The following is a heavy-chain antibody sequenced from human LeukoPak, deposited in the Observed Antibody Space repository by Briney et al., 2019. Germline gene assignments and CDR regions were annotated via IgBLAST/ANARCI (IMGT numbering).Heavy chain of an antibody. CDR2: IYPGDSDT. CDR3: ARHLGMVGATRDAFDL. V-gene: IGHV5-51*01. CDR1: GSSFSTYW. D-gene: IGHD1-26*01. Sequence: GESLKISCKGSGSSFSTYWIGWVRQMPGKGLEWMGIIYPGDSDTRYGPSFQGQVIVSADKSITTAYLQWSSLKASDTAMYYCARHLGMVGATRDAFDLWGQGTMVTVSS. J-gene: IGHJ3*01.